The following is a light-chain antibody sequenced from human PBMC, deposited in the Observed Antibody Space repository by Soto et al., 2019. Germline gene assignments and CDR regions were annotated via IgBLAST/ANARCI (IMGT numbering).Light chain of an antibody. CDR1: QTISSN. V-gene: IGKV1-39*01. CDR2: AAS. J-gene: IGKJ5*01. CDR3: QQTYCSPPIT. Sequence: QRTKSHSKLTASVGSIATTTGRRSQTISSNLNWYQQKPGKAPNLLIYAASRLESGVPARFSGSGSGTHFTLTITGLQREDFATYYCQQTYCSPPITVGEGTRLEIK.